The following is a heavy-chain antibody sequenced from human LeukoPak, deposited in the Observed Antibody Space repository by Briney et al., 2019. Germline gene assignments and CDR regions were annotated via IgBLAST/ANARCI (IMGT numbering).Heavy chain of an antibody. J-gene: IGHJ3*01. V-gene: IGHV3-21*01. CDR2: IISSSSYI. CDR3: ARCQIAAAGTGAFDG. D-gene: IGHD6-13*01. Sequence: PGGSLMLSCAASAFTFSSYSMNWVRQAPGEGLEWVSSIISSSSYIYYADSVKGRFTISRDNAKNSLYLQLNSLRAEDSARYNCARCQIAAAGTGAFDGWGQGTMVTVSA. CDR1: AFTFSSYS.